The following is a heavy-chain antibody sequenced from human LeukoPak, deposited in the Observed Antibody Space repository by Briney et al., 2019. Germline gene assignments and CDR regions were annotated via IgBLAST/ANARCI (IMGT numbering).Heavy chain of an antibody. J-gene: IGHJ1*01. CDR3: AKDDAWGRFQH. CDR1: GFSVDSSD. Sequence: GGSLRLSCAASGFSVDSSDMLWVRQAPGKGPQWVSVINVYGVMTIYADSVRGRFTMSRDTSRNMVYLQLNSLRDEDTAVYYCAKDDAWGRFQHWGQGTLVTVSS. CDR2: INVYGVMT. D-gene: IGHD3-16*01. V-gene: IGHV3-23*01.